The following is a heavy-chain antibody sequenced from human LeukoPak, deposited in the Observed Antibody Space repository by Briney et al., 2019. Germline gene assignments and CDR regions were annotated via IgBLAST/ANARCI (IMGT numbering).Heavy chain of an antibody. V-gene: IGHV1-18*03. CDR1: GYTFTSYG. Sequence: ASVKVSCKASGYTFTSYGISWVRQAPGQGLEWMGWISGYNGKTKYAQKLQDRVTMTTDTSTTTAYMELRSLRFDDMAVYYCARAGAVVDNWFGPWGQGTLVTVSS. CDR3: ARAGAVVDNWFGP. CDR2: ISGYNGKT. D-gene: IGHD2-15*01. J-gene: IGHJ5*02.